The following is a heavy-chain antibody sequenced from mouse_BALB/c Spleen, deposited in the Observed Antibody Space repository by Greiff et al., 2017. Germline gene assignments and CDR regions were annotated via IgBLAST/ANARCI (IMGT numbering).Heavy chain of an antibody. J-gene: IGHJ1*01. Sequence: EVMLVESGGGLVKPGGSLKLSCAASGFTFSSYAMSWVRQSPEKRLEWVAEISSGGSYTYYPDTVTGRFTISRDNAKNTLYLEMSSLRSEETAMYYCARGDKLTGSYWYVDVWGEGTTVTVSS. D-gene: IGHD4-1*01. CDR1: GFTFSSYA. V-gene: IGHV5-9-4*01. CDR2: ISSGGSYT. CDR3: ARGDKLTGSYWYVDV.